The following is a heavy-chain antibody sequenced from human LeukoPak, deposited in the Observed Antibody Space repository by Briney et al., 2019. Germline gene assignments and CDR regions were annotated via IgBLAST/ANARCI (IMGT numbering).Heavy chain of an antibody. CDR3: ARGDFAYYFDY. J-gene: IGHJ4*02. CDR1: GGSISTGDYY. Sequence: PSETLSLTCTVSGGSISTGDYYWSWIRQPPGKGLEWIGYIYYTGSTYYNPSLKSRVTISVDTSKNQFSPKLSSVTAADTAVYYCARGDFAYYFDYWGQGTLVTVSS. V-gene: IGHV4-30-4*08. CDR2: IYYTGST.